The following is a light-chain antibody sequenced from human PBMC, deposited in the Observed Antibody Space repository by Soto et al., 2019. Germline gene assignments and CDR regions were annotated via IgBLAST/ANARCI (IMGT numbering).Light chain of an antibody. Sequence: QSVLTQPPSVSGAPGQRVTISCTGSSSNIGAGYDVHWYQHLPGTAPKLLIYGNINRPSGVPDRFSGSKSGTSASLAITGLQAEDEADYYCQSYDSSLSGSVIGGGTKLTVL. CDR2: GNI. V-gene: IGLV1-40*01. CDR3: QSYDSSLSGSV. J-gene: IGLJ2*01. CDR1: SSNIGAGYD.